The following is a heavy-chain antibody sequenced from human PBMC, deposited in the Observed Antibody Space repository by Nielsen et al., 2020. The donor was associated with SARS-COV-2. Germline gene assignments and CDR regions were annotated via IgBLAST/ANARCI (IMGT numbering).Heavy chain of an antibody. J-gene: IGHJ4*02. D-gene: IGHD5-12*01. CDR2: IDPSDSFT. CDR3: ARHHVDIVASFDY. Sequence: GESLKISCKGSGYDFTTYWISWVRQMPGKGLEWMGRIDPSDSFTSYGPSLQGHVTISDDRSISTAYLHWSRLSDSDTAIYYCARHHVDIVASFDYWGPGTLVTVSS. V-gene: IGHV5-10-1*01. CDR1: GYDFTTYW.